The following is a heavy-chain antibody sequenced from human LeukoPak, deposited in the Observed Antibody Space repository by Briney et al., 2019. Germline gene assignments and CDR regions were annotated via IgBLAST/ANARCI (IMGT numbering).Heavy chain of an antibody. CDR2: INPNSGGT. Sequence: ASVKVSCKASGYTFTGYYMHWVRQAPGQGLEWMGWINPNSGGTNYAQKFQGRVTMTRDTSISTAYMELSSLRSEDTAVYYCARKYSGYVDNWFDPWGQGTLVTVSS. V-gene: IGHV1-2*02. CDR3: ARKYSGYVDNWFDP. D-gene: IGHD5-12*01. CDR1: GYTFTGYY. J-gene: IGHJ5*02.